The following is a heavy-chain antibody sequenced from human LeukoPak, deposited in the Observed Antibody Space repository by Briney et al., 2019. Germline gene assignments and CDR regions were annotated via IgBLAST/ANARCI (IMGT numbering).Heavy chain of an antibody. CDR2: ISSSSSYI. Sequence: GGSLRLSCAASGFTFSSYSMNWVRQAPGKGLEWVSSISSSSSYIYYADSVKGRFTISRDNAKNSLYLQMNSLRAEDTAVYYCARDNDKDIVVVPAAFMDVWGQGTTVTVS. CDR3: ARDNDKDIVVVPAAFMDV. CDR1: GFTFSSYS. J-gene: IGHJ6*02. V-gene: IGHV3-21*01. D-gene: IGHD2-2*01.